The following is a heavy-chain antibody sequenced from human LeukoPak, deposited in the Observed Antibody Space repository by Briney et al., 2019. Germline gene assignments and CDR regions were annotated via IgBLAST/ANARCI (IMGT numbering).Heavy chain of an antibody. CDR2: ISSSGNT. CDR1: GGSISSYY. D-gene: IGHD3-3*01. J-gene: IGHJ5*02. V-gene: IGHV4-4*07. CDR3: ARHFDGDYDFWSGYST. Sequence: SQTLSLTCSVSGGSISSYYWSWIRQPAGKGLEWIGRISSSGNTNYNPSLKSRVTMSVDTSKNQFSLKMTSVTAADTAVYYCARHFDGDYDFWSGYSTWGQGTLVTVSS.